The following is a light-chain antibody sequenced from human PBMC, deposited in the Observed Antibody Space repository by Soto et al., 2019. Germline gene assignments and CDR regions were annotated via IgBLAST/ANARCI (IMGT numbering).Light chain of an antibody. CDR2: AAS. CDR1: QGISSY. CDR3: QQLSSYPYT. V-gene: IGKV1-9*01. Sequence: IQLTQSPSSLSASVGDRVTITCRASQGISSYLAWYQQKPGKAPNLLIYAASTFQSGVPSRFSGSGSGTDFTLTISSLQPEDFATYFCQQLSSYPYTFGQGTKLEIK. J-gene: IGKJ2*01.